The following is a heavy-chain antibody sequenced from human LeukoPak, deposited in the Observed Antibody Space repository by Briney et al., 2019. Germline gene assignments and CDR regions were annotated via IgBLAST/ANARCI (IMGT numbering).Heavy chain of an antibody. D-gene: IGHD2-8*01. CDR3: ARDCTNGVCPEY. V-gene: IGHV3-48*01. Sequence: GGSLRLSCTASGFTFSSYSMNWVRQAPGKGLEWVSYISGGSSTIYYEDSVKGRFTISRDNAKNSLYLQMNSLRAEDTAVYYCARDCTNGVCPEYWGRGTLVTVSS. CDR1: GFTFSSYS. CDR2: ISGGSSTI. J-gene: IGHJ4*02.